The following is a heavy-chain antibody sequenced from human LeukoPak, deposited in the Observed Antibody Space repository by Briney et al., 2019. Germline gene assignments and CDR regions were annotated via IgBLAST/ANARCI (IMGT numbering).Heavy chain of an antibody. CDR1: GFTFSNFW. V-gene: IGHV3-7*01. CDR2: ITPDGREK. J-gene: IGHJ4*02. Sequence: GGSLRLSCSASGFTFSNFWMTWVRQAPGKGLECLANITPDGREKYYMDSVKGRFTISRDNTKNSLYLQMSSLRAEDTAVYYCANVLNWDTHWGQGTLVTVSS. CDR3: ANVLNWDTH. D-gene: IGHD2-8*02.